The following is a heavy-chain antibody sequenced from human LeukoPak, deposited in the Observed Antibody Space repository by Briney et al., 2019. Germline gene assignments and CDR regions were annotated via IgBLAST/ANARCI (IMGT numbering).Heavy chain of an antibody. J-gene: IGHJ2*01. V-gene: IGHV4-31*03. Sequence: PSETLSLTCTVSGVSISSGGYYWSWIRQHPGKGLEWIGYIYYSGSTYYNPSLKSRVTISVDTSKNQFSLKLSSVTAADTAVYYCARVVGSGWLRNSQGYFDLWGRGTLVTVSS. CDR1: GVSISSGGYY. CDR2: IYYSGST. CDR3: ARVVGSGWLRNSQGYFDL. D-gene: IGHD6-19*01.